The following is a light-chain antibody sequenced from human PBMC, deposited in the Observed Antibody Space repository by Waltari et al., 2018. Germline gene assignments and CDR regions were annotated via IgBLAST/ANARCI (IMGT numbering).Light chain of an antibody. CDR1: SSNIATNP. V-gene: IGLV1-44*01. J-gene: IGLJ2*01. CDR2: STN. CDR3: ASWDDSLNALL. Sequence: QSVLTQPPSASWTPGPRVTIPCSGSSSNIATNPLTWYQQHPGTAPNLLIYSTNPWPSGVPDRFSGSKSGTSASLAISELQSEDEADYYCASWDDSLNALLFGGGTKLTVL.